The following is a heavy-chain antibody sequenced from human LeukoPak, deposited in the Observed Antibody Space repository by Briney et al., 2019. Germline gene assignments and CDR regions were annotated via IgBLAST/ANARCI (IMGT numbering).Heavy chain of an antibody. CDR1: GGSFSVYY. Sequence: LETLSLTCAVYGGSFSVYYWSWIRQPPGKGLEWIGEINHSGNINYNPSLKSRVTISIDTSKNQFSLKLSSVTAADTAVYYCARDEVGAAHWGQGTLVTVSS. CDR3: ARDEVGAAH. D-gene: IGHD1-26*01. CDR2: INHSGNI. V-gene: IGHV4-34*01. J-gene: IGHJ4*02.